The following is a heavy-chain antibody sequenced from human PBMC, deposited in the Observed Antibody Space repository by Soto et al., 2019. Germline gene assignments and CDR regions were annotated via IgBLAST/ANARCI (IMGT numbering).Heavy chain of an antibody. Sequence: SETLSLTCAVYGGSFSGYYWSWIRQPPGKGLEWIGEINHSGSTNYNPSLKSRVTISVDTSKNQFSLKLSSVTAADTAVYYCARDRSVVNTRGGTKLDYWGQGTLVTVSS. CDR3: ARDRSVVNTRGGTKLDY. D-gene: IGHD1-1*01. V-gene: IGHV4-34*01. J-gene: IGHJ4*02. CDR1: GGSFSGYY. CDR2: INHSGST.